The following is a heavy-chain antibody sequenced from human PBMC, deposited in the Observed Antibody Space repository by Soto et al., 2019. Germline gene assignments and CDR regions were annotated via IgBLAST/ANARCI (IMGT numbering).Heavy chain of an antibody. CDR3: ARQGFLEWLLNWFDP. Sequence: QLQLQESGPGLVKPSETLSLTCTVSGGSISSSSYYWGWIRQPPGKGLEWIGSIYYSGSTYYNPSLKSLVTISVDTSKNQFSLKLSSVTAADTAVYYCARQGFLEWLLNWFDPWGQGTLVTVSS. CDR1: GGSISSSSYY. J-gene: IGHJ5*02. V-gene: IGHV4-39*01. D-gene: IGHD3-3*01. CDR2: IYYSGST.